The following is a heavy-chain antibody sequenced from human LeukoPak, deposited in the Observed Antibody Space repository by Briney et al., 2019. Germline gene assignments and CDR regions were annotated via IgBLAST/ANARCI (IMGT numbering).Heavy chain of an antibody. CDR1: GGSISSGGYY. V-gene: IGHV4-31*03. Sequence: SETLSLTCTVSGGSISSGGYYWSWIRQHPGKGLEWIGYIYYSGSTYYNPSLKSRVTISVDTSKNQFSLKLSSVTAADTAVYYCARDGPNWKNNWFDPWGQGTLVTVSS. CDR2: IYYSGST. J-gene: IGHJ5*02. D-gene: IGHD1-1*01. CDR3: ARDGPNWKNNWFDP.